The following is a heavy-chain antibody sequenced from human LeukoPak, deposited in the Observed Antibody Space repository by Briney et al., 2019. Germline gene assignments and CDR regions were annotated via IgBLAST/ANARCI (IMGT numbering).Heavy chain of an antibody. V-gene: IGHV3-20*04. D-gene: IGHD6-13*01. CDR2: TNWNGDSS. Sequence: GVSLRLSCAASGFTFDDYGMSWVRQAPGKGLQLVAGTNWNGDSSGYADSVKGRFTISRDNAKNSLYLQMNSLRVEDTALYYCARDHYTSNWPSDFWGQGTLVTVSS. CDR3: ARDHYTSNWPSDF. CDR1: GFTFDDYG. J-gene: IGHJ4*02.